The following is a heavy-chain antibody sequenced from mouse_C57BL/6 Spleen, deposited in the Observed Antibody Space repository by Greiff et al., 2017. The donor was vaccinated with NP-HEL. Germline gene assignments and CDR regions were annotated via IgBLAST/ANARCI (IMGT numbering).Heavy chain of an antibody. V-gene: IGHV1-69*01. Sequence: VQLQQPGAELVMPGASVKLSCKASGYTFTSYWMHWVKQRPGQGLEWIGEIDPSDSYTNYNQKFKGKSTLTVDKSSCTAYMQLSSLTSEDSAVYYCARRVFYYGSSYGAMDYWGQGTSVTVSS. CDR3: ARRVFYYGSSYGAMDY. CDR2: IDPSDSYT. J-gene: IGHJ4*01. D-gene: IGHD1-1*01. CDR1: GYTFTSYW.